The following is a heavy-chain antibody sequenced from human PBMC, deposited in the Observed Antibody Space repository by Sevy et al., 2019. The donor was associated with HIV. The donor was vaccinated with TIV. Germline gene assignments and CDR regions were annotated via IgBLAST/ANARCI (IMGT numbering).Heavy chain of an antibody. CDR3: ARDADWSLNY. Sequence: GGSLRLSCAASGFTFSDYVMRWVRQAPGKGLEWLARISHDTTVKYYADSLKGRFTISRDNSKNTLYLQMNSLRHEDTAVYHCARDADWSLNYWGQGTLVTVSS. V-gene: IGHV3-30*04. D-gene: IGHD3-9*01. J-gene: IGHJ4*02. CDR1: GFTFSDYV. CDR2: ISHDTTVK.